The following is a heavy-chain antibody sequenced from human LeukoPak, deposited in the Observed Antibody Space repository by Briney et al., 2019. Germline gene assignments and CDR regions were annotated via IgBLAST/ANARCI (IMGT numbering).Heavy chain of an antibody. J-gene: IGHJ4*02. D-gene: IGHD1-26*01. CDR3: ARTYIADSGGYSAFDY. V-gene: IGHV1-18*01. CDR1: GYTFTSYG. CDR2: ITTYNGNT. Sequence: ASVKVSCKTSGYTFTSYGIVWVRQAPGQGLEWMGWITTYNGNTNYAQKIQDRVTMTTDTSTSTAYMELRSLRSDDTAVYYCARTYIADSGGYSAFDYWGQGTVVTVSS.